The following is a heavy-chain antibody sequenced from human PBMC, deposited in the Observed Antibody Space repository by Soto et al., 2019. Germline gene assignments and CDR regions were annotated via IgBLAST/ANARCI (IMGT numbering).Heavy chain of an antibody. CDR2: IIAIYRKP. CDR3: SRVDPGETSPFDH. D-gene: IGHD3-10*01. CDR1: GYTFSNYG. Sequence: ASVKVSCKASGYTFSNYGIHWVRQAPGQRLEWMGLIIAIYRKPNYAQNFQGRVTMTRDTSTSTAYMEVSSLRSEDTAVYYCSRVDPGETSPFDHWGQGTLVTVSS. J-gene: IGHJ4*02. V-gene: IGHV1-3*01.